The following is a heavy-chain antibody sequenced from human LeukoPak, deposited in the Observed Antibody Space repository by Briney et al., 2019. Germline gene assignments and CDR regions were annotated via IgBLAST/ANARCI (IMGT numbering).Heavy chain of an antibody. V-gene: IGHV1-24*01. CDR3: ATEPSGWPWYFDL. J-gene: IGHJ2*01. D-gene: IGHD6-19*01. Sequence: GASVKLSCKVSEYTLTELSMHWVRQTAGKGLEWMGSFDPEDGQTIYAQKFQGRVTMTEDISTDTAYMELRSLRSEDTAVYYCATEPSGWPWYFDLWGRGSLVTVSS. CDR2: FDPEDGQT. CDR1: EYTLTELS.